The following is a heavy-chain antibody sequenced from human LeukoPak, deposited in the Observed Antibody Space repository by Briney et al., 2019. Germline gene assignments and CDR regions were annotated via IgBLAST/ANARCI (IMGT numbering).Heavy chain of an antibody. J-gene: IGHJ6*03. CDR3: ARHSGQRSHYFYYYYIDV. CDR2: INPNSGGT. V-gene: IGHV1-2*02. D-gene: IGHD5-12*01. CDR1: GYTFTSYY. Sequence: ASVKVSCKASGYTFTSYYMHWGRQAPGQGLEWMGWINPNSGGTNYAQTLQGRVTMTTDTSTSTAYMQLRSLRSDDTAVYYCARHSGQRSHYFYYYYIDVWGEGTPVTVSS.